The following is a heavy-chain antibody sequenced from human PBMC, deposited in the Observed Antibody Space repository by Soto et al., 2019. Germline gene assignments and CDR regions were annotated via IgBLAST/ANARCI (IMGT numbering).Heavy chain of an antibody. V-gene: IGHV1-69*12. CDR1: GGTFSSYA. CDR2: IIPIFGTA. Sequence: QVQLVQSGAEVKKPGSSVKVSCKASGGTFSSYAISWVRQAPGQGLEWMGGIIPIFGTANYAQKFQGRVTITADEASSTAYKELSSLRSEDRTGYYCARGGERGYSGYDPRIDYWGQGTLVTVSS. J-gene: IGHJ4*02. D-gene: IGHD5-12*01. CDR3: ARGGERGYSGYDPRIDY.